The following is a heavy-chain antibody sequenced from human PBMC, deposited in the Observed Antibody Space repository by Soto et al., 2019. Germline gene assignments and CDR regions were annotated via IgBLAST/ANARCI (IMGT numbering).Heavy chain of an antibody. Sequence: QVQLQQWGAGLLKPSETLSLTCAVYGGSFSGYYWSWIRQPPGKGLEWIGEINHSGSTNYNPSLKSRVTISVDTSKNQFSLKLSSVTAADTAVYYCARGVAAACSFDYWGQGTLVTVSS. CDR2: INHSGST. J-gene: IGHJ4*02. D-gene: IGHD6-13*01. CDR1: GGSFSGYY. CDR3: ARGVAAACSFDY. V-gene: IGHV4-34*01.